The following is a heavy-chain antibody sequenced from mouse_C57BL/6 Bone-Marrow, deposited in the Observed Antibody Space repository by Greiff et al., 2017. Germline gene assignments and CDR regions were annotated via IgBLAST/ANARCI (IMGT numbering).Heavy chain of an antibody. Sequence: EVQLQPSGPVLVKPGPSVKISCKASGFTFPDYYMHWVQQIHGKSLEWIGLVHPYKGGTSYNQKFKGNATLTVDTSSSTAYMELNSLTSEYSAVYYCARDYYGSSYAMDYWGQGTSVTVSS. CDR1: GFTFPDYY. J-gene: IGHJ4*01. V-gene: IGHV1-36*01. CDR2: VHPYKGGT. CDR3: ARDYYGSSYAMDY. D-gene: IGHD1-1*01.